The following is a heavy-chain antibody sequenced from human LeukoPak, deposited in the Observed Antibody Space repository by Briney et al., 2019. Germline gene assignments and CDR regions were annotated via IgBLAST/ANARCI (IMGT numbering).Heavy chain of an antibody. CDR2: TYYSGST. D-gene: IGHD6-19*01. J-gene: IGHJ4*02. CDR3: ARHASVDGNWPRPLDY. Sequence: SETLSLTCTVSGCSISSSNYYWVWIRQPPGKGLEGIGNTYYSGSTYYNPSLKPRVTITVDSSKNQFSLKLTSVTAADTAVYYCARHASVDGNWPRPLDYWGQGSLVTVSS. V-gene: IGHV4-39*01. CDR1: GCSISSSNYY.